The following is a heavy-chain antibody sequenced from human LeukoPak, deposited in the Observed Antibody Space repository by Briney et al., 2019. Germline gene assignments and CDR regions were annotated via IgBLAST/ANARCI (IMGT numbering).Heavy chain of an antibody. CDR2: IKPDGSEK. CDR3: ARDASALY. D-gene: IGHD6-19*01. V-gene: IGHV3-7*01. J-gene: IGHJ4*02. CDR1: GLIFSKYW. Sequence: GGSLRLSCAASGLIFSKYWMTWVRQAPGKGLEWVASIKPDGSEKYYLDSVKGRFTISRDSAGDSLYLQMNSLRDDDTSVYFCARDASALYWGRGTLVTVSS.